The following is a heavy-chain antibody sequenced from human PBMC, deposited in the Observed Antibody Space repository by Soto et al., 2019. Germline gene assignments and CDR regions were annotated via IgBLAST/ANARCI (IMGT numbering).Heavy chain of an antibody. CDR2: ISGSGGST. V-gene: IGHV3-23*01. D-gene: IGHD6-19*01. CDR3: RNPWYASGWEPTDY. J-gene: IGHJ4*02. Sequence: AGSLRLSCAASGVPFYSYAMNWVRQIPGKGLEWVSAISGSGGSTYYADSVKGRFTISRDNSKNTLYLQMNNLRAEDSAVYYCRNPWYASGWEPTDYWGQATLVTVSS. CDR1: GVPFYSYA.